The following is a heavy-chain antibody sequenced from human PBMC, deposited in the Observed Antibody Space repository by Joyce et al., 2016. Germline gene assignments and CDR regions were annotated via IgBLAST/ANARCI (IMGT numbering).Heavy chain of an antibody. J-gene: IGHJ4*02. CDR1: GGSMNNYF. Sequence: QVQLQQSGPGLVKPSETLSLTCTVSGGSMNNYFWSWIRQPPGKGLEWVGNVYYRGSPNYSPTLKRRVSMSMDTSNKQFSLRLSSVTTADTAVYYCAGGYLGFYYFDFWGLGTLVSVS. V-gene: IGHV4-59*01. CDR2: VYYRGSP. CDR3: AGGYLGFYYFDF. D-gene: IGHD3-16*02.